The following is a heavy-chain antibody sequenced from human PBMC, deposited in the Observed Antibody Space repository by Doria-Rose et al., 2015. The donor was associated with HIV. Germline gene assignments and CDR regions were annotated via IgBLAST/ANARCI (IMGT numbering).Heavy chain of an antibody. CDR3: ARIKSSRWYHKYYFDF. CDR2: IFSDDER. CDR1: GVSLSSPGMG. V-gene: IGHV2-26*01. Sequence: QVTLKESGPVLVKPTETLTLTCTVSGVSLSSPGMGVSWIRQPPGKALEWLANIFSDDERSYKTSLKSRLTISRGTYKGQVVLTMTDMDPVDTATYYCARIKSSRWYHKYYFDFWGQGTLVIVSA. J-gene: IGHJ4*02. D-gene: IGHD6-13*01.